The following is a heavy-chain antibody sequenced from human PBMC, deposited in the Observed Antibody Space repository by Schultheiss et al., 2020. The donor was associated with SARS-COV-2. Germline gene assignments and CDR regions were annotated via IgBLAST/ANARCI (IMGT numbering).Heavy chain of an antibody. V-gene: IGHV3-30-3*01. D-gene: IGHD2-8*02. CDR2: ISYDGSNK. J-gene: IGHJ4*02. Sequence: GGSLRLSCAASGFTFDDYAMHWVRQAPGKGLEWVAVISYDGSNKYYADSVKGRFTISRDNSKNTLYLQMNSLRAEDTAVYYCAKVLLYYFDYWGQGTLVTVSS. CDR1: GFTFDDYA. CDR3: AKVLLYYFDY.